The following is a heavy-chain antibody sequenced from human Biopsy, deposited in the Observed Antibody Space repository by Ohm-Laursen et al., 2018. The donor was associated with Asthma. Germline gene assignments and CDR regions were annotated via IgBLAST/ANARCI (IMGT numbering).Heavy chain of an antibody. V-gene: IGHV1-69*01. D-gene: IGHD6-19*01. Sequence: SSVKVSCKAPAGTFSNFAISWVRQAPGKGLEWLGGIMTVFGTTNYAQKFQGRVTITADESTSTAYMEVTSLRSEDTAIYYCARCQVGYSSGWSLLLKKIYYSGMDVWGQGTAVTVSS. CDR1: AGTFSNFA. CDR3: ARCQVGYSSGWSLLLKKIYYSGMDV. CDR2: IMTVFGTT. J-gene: IGHJ6*02.